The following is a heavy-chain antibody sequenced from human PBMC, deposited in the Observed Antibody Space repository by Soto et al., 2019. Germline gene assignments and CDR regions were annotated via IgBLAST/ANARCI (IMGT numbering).Heavy chain of an antibody. CDR2: IYHSGST. J-gene: IGHJ5*02. Sequence: SATMSLTCAVCGGSISSGGYSWSWIRQPAGKGLEWIGYIYHSGSTYYNPSLKSRVTISVDRSKNQFSLKLSSVTAADTAVYYCAKVPSPWGQGTLVTVSS. V-gene: IGHV4-30-2*01. CDR3: AKVPSP. CDR1: GGSISSGGYS.